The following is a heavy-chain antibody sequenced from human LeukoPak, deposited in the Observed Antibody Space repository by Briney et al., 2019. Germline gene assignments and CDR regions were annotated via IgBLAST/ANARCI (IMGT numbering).Heavy chain of an antibody. CDR2: IKQDGSEK. D-gene: IGHD3-10*01. V-gene: IGHV3-7*01. CDR3: ARGYDYGSGSYYPPYYYYYYMDV. CDR1: GFTFSSYW. Sequence: TGGSLRLSCAATGFTFSSYWMSWVRQAPGKGLEWVANIKQDGSEKYYVDSVKGRFTISRDNAKNSLYLQMNSLRAEDTAVYYCARGYDYGSGSYYPPYYYYYYMDVWGKGTTVTVSS. J-gene: IGHJ6*03.